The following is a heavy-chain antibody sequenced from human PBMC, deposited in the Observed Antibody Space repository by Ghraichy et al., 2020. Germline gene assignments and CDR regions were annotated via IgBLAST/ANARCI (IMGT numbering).Heavy chain of an antibody. CDR2: IKQDGSEK. V-gene: IGHV3-7*03. Sequence: GESLNISCAASGFTFSSYWMSWVRQAPGKGLEWVANIKQDGSEKYYVDSVKGRFTISRDNAKKSLYLQMNSLRAEDTAVCYGARERSSWYVPSPMDVWGQGTTVTVSS. J-gene: IGHJ6*02. CDR1: GFTFSSYW. D-gene: IGHD6-13*01. CDR3: ARERSSWYVPSPMDV.